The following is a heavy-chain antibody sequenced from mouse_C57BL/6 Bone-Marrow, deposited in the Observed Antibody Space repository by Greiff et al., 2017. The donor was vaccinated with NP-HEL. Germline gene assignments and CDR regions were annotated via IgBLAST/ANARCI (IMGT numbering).Heavy chain of an antibody. Sequence: QVQLQQPGAELVKPGASVKLSCKASGYTFTSYWMQWVKQRPGQGLEWIGEIDPSDSYTYYNQKFKGKATLTVDTSSSTAYMQLSSLTSEDYAVYFLARGDAFAYWGQGTLVTVSA. CDR3: ARGDAFAY. J-gene: IGHJ3*01. CDR1: GYTFTSYW. D-gene: IGHD3-3*01. V-gene: IGHV1-50*01. CDR2: IDPSDSYT.